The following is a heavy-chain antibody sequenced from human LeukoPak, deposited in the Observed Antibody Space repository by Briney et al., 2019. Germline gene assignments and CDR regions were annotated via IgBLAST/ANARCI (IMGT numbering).Heavy chain of an antibody. CDR3: ARDSSSSNYYYGMDV. CDR1: GFTVSSNY. D-gene: IGHD6-6*01. J-gene: IGHJ6*02. V-gene: IGHV3-66*01. Sequence: PGGSLRLSCAASGFTVSSNYMSWVRQAPGKGLEWVSVIYSGGSTYYADSVKGRFTISRDNSKNTLYLQMNSLRAEDTAVYYCARDSSSSNYYYGMDVWGRGTTVTVSS. CDR2: IYSGGST.